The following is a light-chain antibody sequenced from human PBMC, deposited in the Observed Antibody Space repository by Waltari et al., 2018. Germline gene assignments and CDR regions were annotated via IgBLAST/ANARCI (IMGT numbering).Light chain of an antibody. CDR3: AAWDDSLTGWV. J-gene: IGLJ3*02. CDR2: SND. V-gene: IGLV1-44*01. Sequence: QSVLTQPPSASGTPGQRVTVSCSGSSSNIGSNTVNWFQQLPGPAPKLLIYSNDARPSGVPDRFSGSKSCTSASLAISGLQSEEEADYYCAAWDDSLTGWVFGGGTKLTVL. CDR1: SSNIGSNT.